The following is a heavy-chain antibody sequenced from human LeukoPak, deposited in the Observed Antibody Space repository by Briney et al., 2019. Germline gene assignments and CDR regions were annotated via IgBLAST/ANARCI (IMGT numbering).Heavy chain of an antibody. Sequence: PGGSLRLSCAASGFTFNIYTMTWVRQAPGKGLEWVSSIGSSSRYIYYADSVKGRFTISRDNDKNSVYLQMNSPRAEDTAVYYCARDCSSSAFDIWGQGTMVTVSS. CDR2: IGSSSRYI. J-gene: IGHJ3*02. V-gene: IGHV3-21*01. CDR3: ARDCSSSAFDI. CDR1: GFTFNIYT. D-gene: IGHD2-15*01.